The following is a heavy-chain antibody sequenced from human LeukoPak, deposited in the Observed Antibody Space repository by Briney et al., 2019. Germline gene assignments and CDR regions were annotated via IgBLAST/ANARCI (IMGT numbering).Heavy chain of an antibody. J-gene: IGHJ4*02. CDR3: AREMDYYDSRPIDY. CDR2: INSIGDTI. CDR1: GFTFSSYE. Sequence: SGGSLRLSCAASGFTFSSYEMTWVRQARGKGLEWVSYINSIGDTIYYADSVKGRFTISRDSAKNSLYLQMNSLRAEDTAVYYCAREMDYYDSRPIDYWGQGTLVTVSS. V-gene: IGHV3-48*03. D-gene: IGHD3-22*01.